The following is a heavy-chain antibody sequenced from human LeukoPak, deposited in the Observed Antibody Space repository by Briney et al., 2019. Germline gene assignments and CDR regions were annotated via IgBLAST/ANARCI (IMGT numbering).Heavy chain of an antibody. D-gene: IGHD3-3*01. Sequence: ASVKVSCKASGYTFTGYYMHWVRQAPGQGLEWMGWINPNSGGTNYAQKFQGRVTMTRDTSISTAYVELSRLRSDDTAVYYCARDHLYYDFWSGSHHNWFDPWGQGTLVTVSS. CDR1: GYTFTGYY. CDR3: ARDHLYYDFWSGSHHNWFDP. J-gene: IGHJ5*02. CDR2: INPNSGGT. V-gene: IGHV1-2*02.